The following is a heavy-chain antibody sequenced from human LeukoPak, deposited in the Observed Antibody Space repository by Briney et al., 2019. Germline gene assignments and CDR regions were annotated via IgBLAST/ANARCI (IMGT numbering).Heavy chain of an antibody. D-gene: IGHD6-13*01. V-gene: IGHV4-39*07. CDR3: ARGKIAAAY. Sequence: SETLSLTCTVSGGSISSSSYYWGWIRQPPGKGLEWIGSIYSSGSTYYNPSLKSRVTISVDTSKNQFSLKLSSVTAADTAVYYCARGKIAAAYWGQGTLVTVSS. CDR2: IYSSGST. CDR1: GGSISSSSYY. J-gene: IGHJ4*02.